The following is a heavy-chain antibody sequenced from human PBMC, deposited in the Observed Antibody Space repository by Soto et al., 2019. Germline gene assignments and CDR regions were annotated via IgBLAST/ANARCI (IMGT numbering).Heavy chain of an antibody. CDR2: ISTYNGNT. J-gene: IGHJ4*02. Sequence: QAQLVQSGAEVKEPGASVKVSCKASGYSFTTSGITWVRQAPGQGLEWMGWISTYNGNTNYAQKLQDRVTLTTDTATSKDYMEVRRLRSDDTAVYYCARRLYGDYDYWGQGTLVTVAS. V-gene: IGHV1-18*01. CDR1: GYSFTTSG. D-gene: IGHD4-17*01. CDR3: ARRLYGDYDY.